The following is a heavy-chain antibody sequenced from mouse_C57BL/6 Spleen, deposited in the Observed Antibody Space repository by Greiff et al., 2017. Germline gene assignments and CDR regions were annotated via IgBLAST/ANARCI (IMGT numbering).Heavy chain of an antibody. D-gene: IGHD2-4*01. V-gene: IGHV1-22*01. CDR3: ARALIYYDYDWFAY. Sequence: EVKLMESGPELVKPGASVKMSCKASGYTFTDYNMHWVKQSHGKSLEWIGYINPNNGGTSYNQKFKGKAKLTVNKSSSTAYMELRSLTSEDSAVYYCARALIYYDYDWFAYWGQGTLVTVSA. CDR1: GYTFTDYN. CDR2: INPNNGGT. J-gene: IGHJ3*01.